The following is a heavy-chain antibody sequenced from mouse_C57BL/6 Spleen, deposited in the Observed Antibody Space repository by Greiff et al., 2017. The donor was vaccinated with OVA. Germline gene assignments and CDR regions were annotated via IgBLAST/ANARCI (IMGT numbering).Heavy chain of an antibody. V-gene: IGHV5-12*01. CDR2: ISNGGGST. Sequence: EVNVVESGGGLVQPGGSLKLSCAASGFTFSDYYMYWVRQTPEKRLEWVAYISNGGGSTYYPDTVKGRFTISRDNAKNTLYLQMSRLKSEDTAMYYCARHNGDYAMDYWGQGTSVTVSS. J-gene: IGHJ4*01. CDR3: ARHNGDYAMDY. CDR1: GFTFSDYY.